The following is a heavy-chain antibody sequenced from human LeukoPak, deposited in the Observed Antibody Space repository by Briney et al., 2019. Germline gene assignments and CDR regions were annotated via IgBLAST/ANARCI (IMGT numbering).Heavy chain of an antibody. J-gene: IGHJ4*02. CDR1: GFTFSNFG. D-gene: IGHD2-8*01. CDR3: ASMGGSQGDY. V-gene: IGHV3-30*02. CDR2: IQYDGNNK. Sequence: GGSLRLSCAASGFTFSNFGMHWVRQAPGKGLDWVAFIQYDGNNKYYSDSVKGRFTISRDNSKNTLYLQMNSLRAEDTAVYYCASMGGSQGDYWGQGTLATVSS.